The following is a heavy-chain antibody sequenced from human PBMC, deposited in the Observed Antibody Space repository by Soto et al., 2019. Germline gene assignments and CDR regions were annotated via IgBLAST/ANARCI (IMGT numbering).Heavy chain of an antibody. V-gene: IGHV4-30-4*01. CDR1: GGSINNNGYF. Sequence: QVQLQESGPGVVEPSQTLSLTCTVSGGSINNNGYFWSWIRQPPGSGLEWIGHIYNSGSTYSNPSRKXRXTXSXXTSKNQFSLKLSSATAADTAVYYCARGPSGDKVDYWGQGTLVTVSS. D-gene: IGHD1-26*01. CDR3: ARGPSGDKVDY. CDR2: IYNSGST. J-gene: IGHJ4*02.